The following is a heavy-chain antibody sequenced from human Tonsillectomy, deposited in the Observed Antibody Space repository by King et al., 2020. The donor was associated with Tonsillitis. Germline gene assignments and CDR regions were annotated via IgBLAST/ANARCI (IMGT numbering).Heavy chain of an antibody. CDR3: ARARFGYYMDV. Sequence: VQLQESGPGLVKPSETLSLTCTVSGGSISSYYWSWIRQPPGKGLEWIGYISYSGSTNYNPSLKSRVTISVDTSKSQFSLKLSSVTAADTAVYYFARARFGYYMDVWGKGTTVTVSS. CDR1: GGSISSYY. J-gene: IGHJ6*03. D-gene: IGHD3-10*01. CDR2: ISYSGST. V-gene: IGHV4-59*01.